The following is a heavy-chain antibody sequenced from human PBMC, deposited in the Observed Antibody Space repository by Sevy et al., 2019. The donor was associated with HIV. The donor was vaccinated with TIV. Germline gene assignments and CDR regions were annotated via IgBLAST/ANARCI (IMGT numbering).Heavy chain of an antibody. Sequence: GGSLRLSCVASGFTVSRKYMNWVRQAPGKGLEWVSVIYSDGSTYYADSVKGRFTISRDNSKNTLYLQMNSLRAEDTAVYYCARRNVESSKWYYFDDWGQGTLVTVSS. J-gene: IGHJ4*02. V-gene: IGHV3-53*01. CDR1: GFTVSRKY. D-gene: IGHD6-13*01. CDR3: ARRNVESSKWYYFDD. CDR2: IYSDGST.